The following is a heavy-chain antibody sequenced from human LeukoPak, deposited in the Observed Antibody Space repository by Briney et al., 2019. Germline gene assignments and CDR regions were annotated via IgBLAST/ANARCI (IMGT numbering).Heavy chain of an antibody. CDR1: GYSFTSYW. J-gene: IGHJ1*01. CDR2: IYPGDSDT. D-gene: IGHD3-22*01. V-gene: IGHV5-51*01. CDR3: ARQDYYDSSGYYPHYSQH. Sequence: GESLKISCKGSGYSFTSYWIGWVRQMPGKGLEWMGIIYPGDSDTRYSPSFQGQVTISADKSISTAYLQWSSLKASDTAMYYCARQDYYDSSGYYPHYSQHWGQGTLVTVSS.